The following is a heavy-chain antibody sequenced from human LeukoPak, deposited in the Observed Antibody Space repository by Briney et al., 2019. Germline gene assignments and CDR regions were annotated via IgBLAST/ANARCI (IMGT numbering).Heavy chain of an antibody. V-gene: IGHV3-21*01. CDR1: GFIFSSYS. D-gene: IGHD2-15*01. CDR2: ISSGSSYI. J-gene: IGHJ3*02. CDR3: ARDYCSGGSCYSAFDI. Sequence: GGSLRLSCAASGFIFSSYSMNWVRQAPGKGLEWVSSISSGSSYIYYADSVKGRFTISRDNAKNSLYLQMNSLRAEDTAVYYCARDYCSGGSCYSAFDIWGQGTMVTVSS.